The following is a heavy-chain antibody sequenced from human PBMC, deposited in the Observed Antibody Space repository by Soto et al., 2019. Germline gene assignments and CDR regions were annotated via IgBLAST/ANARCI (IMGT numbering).Heavy chain of an antibody. CDR2: IYHSGTT. D-gene: IGHD3-10*01. CDR3: ARDWPPYGSGSYHSDYYYYGMDV. CDR1: GDSISRGYH. V-gene: IGHV4-38-2*02. Sequence: SETLSLTCADSGDSISRGYHWAWIRQPPGKGLEWVASIYHSGTTYYNPSLTGRLAISVDTSKNEFSLKVSSVTAADSAVYYCARDWPPYGSGSYHSDYYYYGMDVWGQGTTVTVSS. J-gene: IGHJ6*02.